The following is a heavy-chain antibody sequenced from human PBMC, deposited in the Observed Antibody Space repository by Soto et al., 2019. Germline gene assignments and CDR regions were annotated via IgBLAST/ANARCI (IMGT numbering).Heavy chain of an antibody. CDR2: ISAYNGNT. Sequence: QVQLVQSGAEVKKPGASVKVSCKASGYTFTSYGISWVRQAPGQGLEWMGWISAYNGNTNYAQKLQGRVTMTTDTPTSTAYMELRSLRSDDTAVYYCARMDIVVVPAATAGGNYYGMDVWGQGTTVTVSS. CDR3: ARMDIVVVPAATAGGNYYGMDV. J-gene: IGHJ6*02. V-gene: IGHV1-18*04. D-gene: IGHD2-2*03. CDR1: GYTFTSYG.